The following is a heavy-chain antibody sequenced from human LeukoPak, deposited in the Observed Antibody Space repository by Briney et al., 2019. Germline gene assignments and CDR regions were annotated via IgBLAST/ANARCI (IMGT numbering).Heavy chain of an antibody. CDR1: GFTFSASA. CDR3: ARDRPHFDY. J-gene: IGHJ4*02. V-gene: IGHV3-23*01. Sequence: GGSLRLSCAASGFTFSASAMTWVRQAPGKGLEWVSAITMSGGNTFYADSVKGRFTISRDNSKGTLHLQMNSLRDEDTAVYYCARDRPHFDYWGQGTLVTVSS. CDR2: ITMSGGNT.